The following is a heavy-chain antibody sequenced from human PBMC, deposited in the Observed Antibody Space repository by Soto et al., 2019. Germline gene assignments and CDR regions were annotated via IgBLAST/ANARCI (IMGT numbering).Heavy chain of an antibody. CDR3: GRTTNGWYPFFDY. Sequence: TSETLSLTCTVSGGSISDYYWSWIRQPPGKGLEWIGYVYYTGSTTYNPSLKSRVIISLDTSKKHFSLNLTSVTAADTAVYYCGRTTNGWYPFFDYWGQGTLVTVSS. CDR2: VYYTGST. D-gene: IGHD6-19*01. V-gene: IGHV4-59*01. CDR1: GGSISDYY. J-gene: IGHJ4*02.